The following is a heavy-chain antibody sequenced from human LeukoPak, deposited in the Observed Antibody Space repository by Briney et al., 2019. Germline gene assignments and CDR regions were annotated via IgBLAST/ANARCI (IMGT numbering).Heavy chain of an antibody. CDR3: VGRVQGYCGGSGCYGVFDP. V-gene: IGHV4-30-4*01. D-gene: IGHD2-15*01. J-gene: IGHJ5*02. CDR1: GGSISSDYY. CDR2: IYYTGRN. Sequence: SETLSLTCTVSGGSISSDYYWTWIRQSPEKGLEWIGYIYYTGRNYVNPSLKSRVIISVDTSKNRFSLRLSSVTAADTAMYYCVGRVQGYCGGSGCYGVFDPWGQGTLVTVSS.